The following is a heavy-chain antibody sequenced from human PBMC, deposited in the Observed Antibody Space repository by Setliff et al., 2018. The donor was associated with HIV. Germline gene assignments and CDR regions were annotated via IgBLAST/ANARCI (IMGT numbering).Heavy chain of an antibody. J-gene: IGHJ4*02. CDR2: INPSDGAT. Sequence: AASVKVSCKASGYTFTNSFIHWVRQAPGQGLEWMGIINPSDGATTYAQRFEGGVTMTSDTSTNTVYMELSSLRSEDTAVYICARECHIAAADARLANYFDYWGQGTLVTVSS. CDR3: ARECHIAAADARLANYFDY. V-gene: IGHV1-46*01. D-gene: IGHD6-13*01. CDR1: GYTFTNSF.